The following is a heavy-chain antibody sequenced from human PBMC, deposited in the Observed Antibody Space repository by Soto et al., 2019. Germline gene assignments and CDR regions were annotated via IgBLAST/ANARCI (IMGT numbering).Heavy chain of an antibody. J-gene: IGHJ6*03. CDR1: GYTFTSYD. CDR3: ARGDFWSGYYYMDV. Sequence: QVQLVQSGAEVKKPGASVKVSCKASGYTFTSYDINWVRQATGQGLEWMGWMNPNSGNTGYAQKFQGRVTMTRNTSISTAYMELSSMRSEYTAVYYCARGDFWSGYYYMDVWGKGTTVTVSS. V-gene: IGHV1-8*01. D-gene: IGHD3-3*01. CDR2: MNPNSGNT.